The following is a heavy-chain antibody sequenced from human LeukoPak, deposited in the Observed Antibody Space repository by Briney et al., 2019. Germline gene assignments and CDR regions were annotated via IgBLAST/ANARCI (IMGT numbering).Heavy chain of an antibody. D-gene: IGHD2-2*01. Sequence: GGSLRLSCAASGFTFSDYSINWVRQAPGKGLEWVSSINPTSTSIYYADAVKGRFTISRDNAKSSLYLQMNSLRAEDTAVYYCARAYQLLFVDTHFDYWGQGTLVTVSS. CDR3: ARAYQLLFVDTHFDY. CDR2: INPTSTSI. J-gene: IGHJ4*02. CDR1: GFTFSDYS. V-gene: IGHV3-21*01.